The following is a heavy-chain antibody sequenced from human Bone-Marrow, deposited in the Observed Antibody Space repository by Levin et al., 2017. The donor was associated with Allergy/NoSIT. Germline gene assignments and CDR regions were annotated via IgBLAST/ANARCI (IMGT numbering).Heavy chain of an antibody. Sequence: GGSLRLSCEVSGFSFNSYAMNWVRQAPGKRLEWVSSISGLGPNTYYADSVKGRFTISRDSSKNTLYLQMDSLRAEDTAVYYCARDRTNGILTNYGMDVWGQGTTVTVSS. CDR3: ARDRTNGILTNYGMDV. D-gene: IGHD3-9*01. V-gene: IGHV3-23*01. J-gene: IGHJ6*02. CDR1: GFSFNSYA. CDR2: ISGLGPNT.